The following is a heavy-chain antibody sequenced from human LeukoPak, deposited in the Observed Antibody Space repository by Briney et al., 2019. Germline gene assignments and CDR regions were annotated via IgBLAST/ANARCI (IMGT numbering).Heavy chain of an antibody. CDR1: GGTFSSYA. V-gene: IGHV1-69*04. Sequence: SVKVSCKASGGTFSSYAISWVRQAPGQGLEWMGRIIPILGIANYAQKFQGRVTITADKSTSTAYMELSSLRSEDTAVYYCASSVGGLRFLEWLLFHWGQGTLVTVSS. CDR3: ASSVGGLRFLEWLLFH. D-gene: IGHD3-3*01. J-gene: IGHJ4*02. CDR2: IIPILGIA.